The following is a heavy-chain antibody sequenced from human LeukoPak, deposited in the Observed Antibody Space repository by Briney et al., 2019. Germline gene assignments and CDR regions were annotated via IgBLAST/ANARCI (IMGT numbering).Heavy chain of an antibody. V-gene: IGHV3-66*01. Sequence: GGSLRLSCAASGFMVGHKYMSWVRQAPGKGLEWLSIIYAGGNTYSADSVKGRFTISRDNSRNTVYLQMNNLRDDDTAVYYCARGQTDLLRNYFDYWGPGTPVTVSS. J-gene: IGHJ4*02. CDR3: ARGQTDLLRNYFDY. CDR2: IYAGGNT. CDR1: GFMVGHKY.